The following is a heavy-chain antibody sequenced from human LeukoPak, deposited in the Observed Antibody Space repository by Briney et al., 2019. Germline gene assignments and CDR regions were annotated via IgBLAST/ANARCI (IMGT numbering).Heavy chain of an antibody. D-gene: IGHD3-22*01. CDR2: INPNSGGT. CDR1: GFTFSSYG. CDR3: AREDYDSSGYSDY. V-gene: IGHV1-2*02. Sequence: GGSLRLSCAASGFTFSSYGMHWVRQAPGQGLEWMGWINPNSGGTNYAQKFQGRVTMTRDTSISTAYMELSRLRSDDTAVYYCAREDYDSSGYSDYWGQGTLVTVSS. J-gene: IGHJ4*02.